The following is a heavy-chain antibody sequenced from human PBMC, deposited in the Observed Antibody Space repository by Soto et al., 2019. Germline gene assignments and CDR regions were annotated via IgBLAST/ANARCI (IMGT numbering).Heavy chain of an antibody. J-gene: IGHJ5*02. D-gene: IGHD6-13*01. V-gene: IGHV4-59*01. Sequence: PSETLSLTCTASGGSISSYYWSWIRQPPGKGLEWIGYIYYSGSTNYNPSLKSRVTISVDTSKNQFSLKLSSVTAADTAVYYCARVRSSRGWFDPWGQGTLVTVSS. CDR2: IYYSGST. CDR3: ARVRSSRGWFDP. CDR1: GGSISSYY.